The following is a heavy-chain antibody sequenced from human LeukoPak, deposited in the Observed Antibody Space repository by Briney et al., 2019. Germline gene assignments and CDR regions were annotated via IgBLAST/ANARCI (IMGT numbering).Heavy chain of an antibody. CDR3: ARGITVTGYYFDY. J-gene: IGHJ4*02. Sequence: SQTLSLTCAISGDSVYSNGAAWNWIRQSPSRGLEWLGRTYYRSKWYNDYAISVKTRITINPETSKNQFSLQLNSVTPEDTAVYYCARGITVTGYYFDYWGQGTLVTVSS. CDR2: TYYRSKWYN. CDR1: GDSVYSNGAA. D-gene: IGHD6-19*01. V-gene: IGHV6-1*01.